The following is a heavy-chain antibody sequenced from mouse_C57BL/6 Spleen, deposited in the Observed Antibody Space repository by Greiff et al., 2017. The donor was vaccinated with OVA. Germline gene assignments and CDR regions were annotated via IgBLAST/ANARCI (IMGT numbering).Heavy chain of an antibody. CDR1: GYTFTDYN. Sequence: VQLQQSGPELVKPGASVKIPCKASGYTFTDYNMDWVKQSHGKSLEWIGDINPNNGGTIYNQKFKGKATLTVDKSSSTAYMELRSLTSEDTAVYYCARGYDYHWYFDVWGTGTTVTVSS. J-gene: IGHJ1*03. CDR2: INPNNGGT. D-gene: IGHD2-4*01. CDR3: ARGYDYHWYFDV. V-gene: IGHV1-18*01.